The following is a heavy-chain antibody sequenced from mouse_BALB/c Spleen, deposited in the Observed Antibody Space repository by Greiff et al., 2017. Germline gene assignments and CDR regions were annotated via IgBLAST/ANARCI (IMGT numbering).Heavy chain of an antibody. CDR3: ARSGGIYDGYSWFAY. Sequence: EVQLQQSGPELVKPGASVKIPCKASGYTFTDYNMDWVKQSHGKSLEWIGDINPNNGGTIYNQKFKGKATLTVDKSSSTAYMELRSLTSEDTAVYYCARSGGIYDGYSWFAYWGQGTLVTVSA. D-gene: IGHD2-3*01. V-gene: IGHV1-18*01. CDR2: INPNNGGT. CDR1: GYTFTDYN. J-gene: IGHJ3*01.